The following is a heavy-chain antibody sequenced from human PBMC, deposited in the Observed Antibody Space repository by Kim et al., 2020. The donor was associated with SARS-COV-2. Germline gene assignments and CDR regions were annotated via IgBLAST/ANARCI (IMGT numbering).Heavy chain of an antibody. Sequence: SVKVSCKASGGTFSSYAISWVRQAPGQGLEWMGRIIPILGIANYAQKFQGRVTITADKSTSTAYMELSSLRSEDTAGYYCVRAFLDMVRGFIISTNYYY. V-gene: IGHV1-69*04. D-gene: IGHD3-10*01. CDR3: VRAFLDMVRGFIISTNYYY. CDR1: GGTFSSYA. CDR2: IIPILGIA. J-gene: IGHJ6*01.